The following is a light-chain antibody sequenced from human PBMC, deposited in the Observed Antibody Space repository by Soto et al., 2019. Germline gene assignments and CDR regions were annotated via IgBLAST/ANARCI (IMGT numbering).Light chain of an antibody. CDR1: RSLGSN. Sequence: EIVMTQSPATLPVSPGERATLSCKTSRSLGSNLAWYQQKPGQAPRLLIYGASTRATGTPARFSGSGSGTDFTLTISSLQSEDFAVYYCQQYNNWPPFTFGPGTKVVVK. V-gene: IGKV3-15*01. CDR2: GAS. J-gene: IGKJ3*01. CDR3: QQYNNWPPFT.